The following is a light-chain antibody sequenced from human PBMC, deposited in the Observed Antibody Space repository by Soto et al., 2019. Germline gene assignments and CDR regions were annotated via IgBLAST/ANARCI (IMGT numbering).Light chain of an antibody. V-gene: IGKV1-27*01. CDR1: QGNIDY. Sequence: DIQMTQSPSSLSASVGDRVTITCRASQGNIDYLAWYQQKPGKTPKLLIYGASTLHSGVPSRFSGSGAGTDFSLTISSLQPEDVATYYCQKYDSAPQAFGPGTKVEVK. J-gene: IGKJ1*01. CDR2: GAS. CDR3: QKYDSAPQA.